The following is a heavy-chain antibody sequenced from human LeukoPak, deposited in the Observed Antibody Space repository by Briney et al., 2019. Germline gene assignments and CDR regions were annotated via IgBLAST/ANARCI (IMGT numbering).Heavy chain of an antibody. J-gene: IGHJ4*02. CDR2: INTNTGNP. Sequence: ASVKVSCKASGYTFTSYGISWVRQAPGQGLEWMGWINTNTGNPTYAQGFTGRFVFSLDTSVSTAYLQISSLKAEDTAVYYCAREAPMERWLQYYWGQGTLVTVSS. D-gene: IGHD5-24*01. CDR1: GYTFTSYG. V-gene: IGHV7-4-1*02. CDR3: AREAPMERWLQYY.